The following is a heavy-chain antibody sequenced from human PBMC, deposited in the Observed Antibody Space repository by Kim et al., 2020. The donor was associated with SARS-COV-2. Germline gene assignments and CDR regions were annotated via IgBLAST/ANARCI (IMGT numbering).Heavy chain of an antibody. D-gene: IGHD3-22*01. J-gene: IGHJ4*02. CDR2: ISGSGGSK. CDR1: GFTFSSYA. CDR3: AKVPQSSITMIVVFINPVCDY. Sequence: GGSLRLSCAASGFTFSSYAMSWVRQAPGKGLEWVSAISGSGGSKYYADSVKGRFTISRDNSKNTLYLQMNSLRAEDTAVYYCAKVPQSSITMIVVFINPVCDYWGQGTLVTVSS. V-gene: IGHV3-23*01.